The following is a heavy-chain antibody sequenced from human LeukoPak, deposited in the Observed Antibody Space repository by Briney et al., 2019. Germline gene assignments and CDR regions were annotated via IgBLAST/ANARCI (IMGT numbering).Heavy chain of an antibody. CDR1: GFTFSSYE. Sequence: GGSLRPSCAASGFTFSSYEMNWVRQAPGKGLEWVSYISSSGSTIYYADSVKGRFTISRDNAKNSLYLQMNSLRAEDTAVYYCARKATMVRGVDNWFDPWGQGTLVTVSS. D-gene: IGHD3-10*01. J-gene: IGHJ5*02. CDR3: ARKATMVRGVDNWFDP. CDR2: ISSSGSTI. V-gene: IGHV3-48*03.